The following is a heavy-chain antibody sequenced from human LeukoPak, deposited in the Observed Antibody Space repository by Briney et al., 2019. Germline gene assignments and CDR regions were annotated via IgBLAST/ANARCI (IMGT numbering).Heavy chain of an antibody. V-gene: IGHV4-59*01. J-gene: IGHJ4*02. CDR2: IYYSGST. D-gene: IGHD5-18*01. CDR3: ARRTAMATYYFDY. CDR1: GGSISSYY. Sequence: SETLSLTCTVSGGSISSYYWSWIRQPPGKGLEWIGYIYYSGSTNYNPSLKSRVSISVDTSKNQFSLKLSSVTAADTAVYYCARRTAMATYYFDYWGQGTQVTVSS.